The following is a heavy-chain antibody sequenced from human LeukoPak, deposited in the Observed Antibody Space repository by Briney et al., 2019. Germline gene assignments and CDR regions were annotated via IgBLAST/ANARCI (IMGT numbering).Heavy chain of an antibody. CDR1: GGSISSSSYY. V-gene: IGHV4-39*07. J-gene: IGHJ4*02. CDR2: IYYSGST. Sequence: PSETLSLTCTVSGGSISSSSYYWGWIRQPPGKGLEWIGSIYYSGSTYYNPSLKSRVTISVDTSKNQFSLKLSSVTAADTAVYYCARSTFGYSSGWSSPYYFDYWGQGTLVTVSS. CDR3: ARSTFGYSSGWSSPYYFDY. D-gene: IGHD6-19*01.